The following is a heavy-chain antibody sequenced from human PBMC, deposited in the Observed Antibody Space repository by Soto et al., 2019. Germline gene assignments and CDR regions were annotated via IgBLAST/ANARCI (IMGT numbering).Heavy chain of an antibody. J-gene: IGHJ4*02. V-gene: IGHV3-7*01. D-gene: IGHD3-9*01. CDR3: ATESYYHWQY. CDR2: IKQDGSVK. CDR1: GFTFSGYW. Sequence: EVQLVESGGDLVQPGGSLRLSCAASGFTFSGYWMAWVRQAPGKGLEWVANIKQDGSVKYYVDSLKGRFTISRDNAKNSLYLQMDSLRAVDTAVYFCATESYYHWQYWGQGTLVTVSS.